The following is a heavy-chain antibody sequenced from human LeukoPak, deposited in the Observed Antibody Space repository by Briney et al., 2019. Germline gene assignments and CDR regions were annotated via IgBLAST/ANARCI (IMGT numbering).Heavy chain of an antibody. CDR3: ARLYGTYPGWFDP. J-gene: IGHJ5*02. V-gene: IGHV3-33*01. CDR1: GFTFSSYG. CDR2: IWYDGSNK. D-gene: IGHD4-17*01. Sequence: GGSLRLSCAASGFTFSSYGMHWVRQAPGKGLEWVAVIWYDGSNKYYADSVKGRFTISRDNSKNTLYLQMNSLRAEDTAVYYCARLYGTYPGWFDPWGQGALVTVSS.